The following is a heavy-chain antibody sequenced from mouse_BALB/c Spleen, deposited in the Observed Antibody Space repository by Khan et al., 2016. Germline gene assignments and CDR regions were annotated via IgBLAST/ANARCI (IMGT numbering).Heavy chain of an antibody. CDR3: ARRGYRYDNFDY. D-gene: IGHD2-14*01. J-gene: IGHJ2*01. CDR2: INPYNGGT. V-gene: IGHV1S135*01. CDR1: GYSFTGYT. Sequence: VQLQQSGPELVKPGASMKISCKASGYSFTGYTMNWVKQSRGKNLEWIGLINPYNGGTSYNQKFKGKATLTVDKSSRTAYMDLLSLTSEDSAVYCCARRGYRYDNFDYWGQGTTRTVSS.